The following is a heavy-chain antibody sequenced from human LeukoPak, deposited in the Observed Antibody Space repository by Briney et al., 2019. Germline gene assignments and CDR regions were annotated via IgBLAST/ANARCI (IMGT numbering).Heavy chain of an antibody. CDR1: GFTFSSYS. D-gene: IGHD2-15*01. CDR2: ISSSSSTI. V-gene: IGHV3-48*01. CDR3: ARDKKVVVASTGYYYMDV. Sequence: QPGGSLRLSCAASGFTFSSYSMNWVRQAPGKGLEWVSYISSSSSTIYYADSVKGRFTISRDNAKNSLYLQMNSLRAEDTAVYYCARDKKVVVASTGYYYMDVWGKGTTVTVSS. J-gene: IGHJ6*03.